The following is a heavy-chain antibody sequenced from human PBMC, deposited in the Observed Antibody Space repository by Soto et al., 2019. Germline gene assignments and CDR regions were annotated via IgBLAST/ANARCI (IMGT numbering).Heavy chain of an antibody. Sequence: QVQLVQSGTEVKKPGASVKVSCKASGYTFANFGVSWVRQAPGQGLEWMGWIGAYDGDTNYAQKFRGRVTVTTDTSTSPAYMELRSLRSDDTAVYYCARDYYYDSSGYYEDYFDYWGQGTLVAVSS. D-gene: IGHD3-22*01. CDR3: ARDYYYDSSGYYEDYFDY. CDR2: IGAYDGDT. J-gene: IGHJ4*02. CDR1: GYTFANFG. V-gene: IGHV1-18*01.